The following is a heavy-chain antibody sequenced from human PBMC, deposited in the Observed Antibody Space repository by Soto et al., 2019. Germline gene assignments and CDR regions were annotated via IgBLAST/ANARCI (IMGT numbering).Heavy chain of an antibody. CDR1: GASISSGGYS. CDR2: ISYSGST. CDR3: ARDVVEEGWFDP. D-gene: IGHD2-15*01. J-gene: IGHJ5*02. Sequence: SETLSLTCTVSGASISSGGYSWSWIRQHPGKGLEWIGYISYSGSTYYNPSLKSRVTISVDTSKNQFSLKLSSVTAADTAVYYCARDVVEEGWFDPWGQGTLVTVSS. V-gene: IGHV4-31*03.